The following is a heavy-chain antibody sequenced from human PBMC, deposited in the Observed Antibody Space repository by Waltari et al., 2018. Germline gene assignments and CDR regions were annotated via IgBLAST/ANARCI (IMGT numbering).Heavy chain of an antibody. CDR2: IIPIFGTA. J-gene: IGHJ4*02. D-gene: IGHD2-15*01. CDR3: ARDYPGIVVAVATSDRFDY. Sequence: QVQLVQSGAEVKKPGSSVKVSCKASGGTFSSYAISWVRQAPGQGLEWMGGIIPIFGTANYAQKFQGRGTITTDESTSTAYMELSSLRSEDTAVYFCARDYPGIVVAVATSDRFDYWGQGTLVTVSS. V-gene: IGHV1-69*05. CDR1: GGTFSSYA.